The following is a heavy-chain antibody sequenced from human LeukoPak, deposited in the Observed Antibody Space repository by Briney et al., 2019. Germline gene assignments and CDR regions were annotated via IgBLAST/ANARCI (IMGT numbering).Heavy chain of an antibody. J-gene: IGHJ4*02. V-gene: IGHV1-3*01. CDR3: ARGIWSRTVSSYYFDY. Sequence: ASVKVSCKASGFTFTNYAMQWVRQAPGQRLEWMGWINAGNGHTRYSQRFQGRVTITRDTSATTVYMEVTSLRSEDAAVYYCARGIWSRTVSSYYFDYWGQGTLVTVSS. D-gene: IGHD3-3*01. CDR1: GFTFTNYA. CDR2: INAGNGHT.